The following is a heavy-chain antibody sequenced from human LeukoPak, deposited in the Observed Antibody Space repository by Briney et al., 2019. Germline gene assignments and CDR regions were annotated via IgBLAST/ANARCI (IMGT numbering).Heavy chain of an antibody. D-gene: IGHD1-26*01. V-gene: IGHV3-7*03. CDR1: GFTFSTYW. Sequence: PGGSLRLSCSASGFTFSTYWMSWVRQAPGKGLEWVANMRRDGNEIYYLDSVRGRFTISRDNAKNSLYLQMNSLRAEDTALYHCARVRDWLSGSYYFDYWGQGTLVTVSS. CDR2: MRRDGNEI. J-gene: IGHJ4*02. CDR3: ARVRDWLSGSYYFDY.